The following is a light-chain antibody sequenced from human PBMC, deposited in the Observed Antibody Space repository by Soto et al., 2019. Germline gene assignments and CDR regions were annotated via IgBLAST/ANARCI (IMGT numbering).Light chain of an antibody. J-gene: IGKJ5*01. V-gene: IGKV1-13*02. CDR2: DAS. CDR3: QQFNSYPLT. CDR1: QGISSA. Sequence: AIQLTQSPSSLSASVGDRVTITCRASQGISSALAWYQQKPGKAPNLLIYDASSLESGVPSRFGGSGSGTDFTLTISSLQPEDFATYYCQQFNSYPLTFGQGTRLEI.